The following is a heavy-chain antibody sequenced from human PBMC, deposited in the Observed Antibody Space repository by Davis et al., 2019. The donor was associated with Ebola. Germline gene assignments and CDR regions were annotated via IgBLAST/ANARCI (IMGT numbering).Heavy chain of an antibody. CDR1: GFTFSNAW. CDR2: IYSGGST. D-gene: IGHD2-15*01. J-gene: IGHJ4*02. Sequence: PGGSLRLSCAASGFTFSNAWMSWVRQAPGKGLEWVSVIYSGGSTYYADSVKGRFTISRDNSKNTLYLQMNSLRAEDTAVYYCATGYLLFDYWGQGTLVTVSS. CDR3: ATGYLLFDY. V-gene: IGHV3-53*01.